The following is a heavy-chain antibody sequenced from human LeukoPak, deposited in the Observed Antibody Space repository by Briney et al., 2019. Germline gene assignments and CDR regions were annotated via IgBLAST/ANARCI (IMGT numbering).Heavy chain of an antibody. J-gene: IGHJ5*02. CDR3: ARGSIAVAGSTVFDP. CDR1: GYTFTNYA. Sequence: GASVKVSCKASGYTFTNYALHWVRQAPGQRLEWMGWINAGNGNTKYSQKFQGRVTIARDTSASTAYMELSSLRSEDTAVYYCARGSIAVAGSTVFDPWGQGTLVTVSS. CDR2: INAGNGNT. D-gene: IGHD6-19*01. V-gene: IGHV1-3*01.